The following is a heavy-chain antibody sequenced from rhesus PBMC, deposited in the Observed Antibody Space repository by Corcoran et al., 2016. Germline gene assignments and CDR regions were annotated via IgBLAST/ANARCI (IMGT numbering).Heavy chain of an antibody. CDR3: ARGIAGTTSLYIDF. CDR1: GGSISSNY. D-gene: IGHD1-20*01. V-gene: IGHV4-173*01. Sequence: QLQLQESGPGLVKPSETLSLTCAVSGGSISSNYWSWIRQPPVKGLVLIVRISGSGGSTDYSPPLNSRVTISTVTSKNQFSLKLSSVTAADTAVYYCARGIAGTTSLYIDFWGPGTPITISS. J-gene: IGHJ2*01. CDR2: ISGSGGST.